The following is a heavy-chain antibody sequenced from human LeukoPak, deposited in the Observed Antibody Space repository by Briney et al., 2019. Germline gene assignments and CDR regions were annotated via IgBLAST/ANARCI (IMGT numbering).Heavy chain of an antibody. V-gene: IGHV4-34*01. CDR3: ARRGPPGRVFDY. CDR2: IYYSGST. Sequence: SETLSLTCAVYGGSFSGYYWSWIRQPPGKGLEWIGSIYYSGSTYYNPSLKSRVTISVDTSKNQFSLKLTSVTAADTAVYYCARRGPPGRVFDYWGQGTLVTVSS. CDR1: GGSFSGYY. J-gene: IGHJ4*02. D-gene: IGHD3-10*01.